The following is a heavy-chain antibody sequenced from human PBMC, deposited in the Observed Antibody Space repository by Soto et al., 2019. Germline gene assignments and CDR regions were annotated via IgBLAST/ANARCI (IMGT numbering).Heavy chain of an antibody. J-gene: IGHJ6*02. D-gene: IGHD6-19*01. CDR3: ARDRNEQWGGYYYYGMDV. Sequence: GASVKVSCKASGGTFSSYAISWVRQAPGQGLEWMGGIIPIFGTANYAQKFQGRVTITADESTSTAYMELSSLRSEDTAVYYCARDRNEQWGGYYYYGMDVWGQGTTVTVSS. V-gene: IGHV1-69*13. CDR1: GGTFSSYA. CDR2: IIPIFGTA.